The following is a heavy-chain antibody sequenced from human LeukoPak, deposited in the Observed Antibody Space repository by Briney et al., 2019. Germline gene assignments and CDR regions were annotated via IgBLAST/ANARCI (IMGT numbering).Heavy chain of an antibody. CDR1: GFTFDDYG. CDR2: INWNGGST. Sequence: PGGSLRLSCAASGFTFDDYGVSWVRQAPGKGLEWVSGINWNGGSTGYADSVKGRFTISRDNAKNSLYLQMNSLRAEDTALYYCARDRATVTTGYFDYWGQGTLVTVSS. D-gene: IGHD4-17*01. J-gene: IGHJ4*02. CDR3: ARDRATVTTGYFDY. V-gene: IGHV3-20*04.